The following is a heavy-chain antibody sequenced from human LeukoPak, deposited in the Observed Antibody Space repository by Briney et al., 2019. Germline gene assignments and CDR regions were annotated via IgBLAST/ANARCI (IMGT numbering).Heavy chain of an antibody. CDR3: ARRGITTLGFDP. CDR2: IYTSGST. J-gene: IGHJ5*02. Sequence: NPSETLSLTCTVSGNSISSGDNYWSWIRQPAGKGLEWIGRIYTSGSTNYNPSLKSRVTISGDTSKNQFSLKLSSVTAADTAVYYCARRGITTLGFDPWGRGTLVTVSS. CDR1: GNSISSGDNY. D-gene: IGHD1-14*01. V-gene: IGHV4-61*02.